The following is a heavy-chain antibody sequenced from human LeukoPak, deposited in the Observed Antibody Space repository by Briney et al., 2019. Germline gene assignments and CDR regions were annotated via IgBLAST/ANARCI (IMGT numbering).Heavy chain of an antibody. CDR1: GSTVRSNY. V-gene: IGHV3-66*01. CDR2: IYSGGST. D-gene: IGHD3-22*01. CDR3: ARGVTYYYDSSGYYALDY. Sequence: GGSLRLSCAASGSTVRSNYMSWVRQAPGKGLEWVSVIYSGGSTYYADSVKGRFTISRDNSKNTLYLQMNSLRAEDTAVYYCARGVTYYYDSSGYYALDYWGQGTLVTVSS. J-gene: IGHJ4*02.